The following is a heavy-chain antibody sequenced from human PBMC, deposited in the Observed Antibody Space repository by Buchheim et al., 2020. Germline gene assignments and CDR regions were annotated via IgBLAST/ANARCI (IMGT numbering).Heavy chain of an antibody. D-gene: IGHD1-26*01. V-gene: IGHV4-34*01. CDR3: VVPSRGSYFLLHY. CDR2: ITHCGST. J-gene: IGHJ4*02. CDR1: GGSFRGYY. Sequence: QVQLQRWGAGLLKPSETLSLTCAVSGGSFRGYYWSWIRQPPGKGLEWIGEITHCGSTNYNPSLKSLVTISVDTSTHQFSLKLSSVTAADTAVYYCVVPSRGSYFLLHYWGQGTL.